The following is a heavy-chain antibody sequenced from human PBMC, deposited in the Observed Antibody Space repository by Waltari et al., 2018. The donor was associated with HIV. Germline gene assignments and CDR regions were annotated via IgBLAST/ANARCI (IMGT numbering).Heavy chain of an antibody. Sequence: EVQLVQSGAEVKKPGESLRISCKGSGYSFTSYWISWVRQMPGKGLEWMGRIEPRDSNTNYSPSFQGQVTISAYKSISTAYLKWSSLKSSDTARYYCARHRYSYGHRGYNYGMDGWGQGTTVTVSS. CDR2: IEPRDSNT. V-gene: IGHV5-10-1*04. D-gene: IGHD5-18*01. CDR3: ARHRYSYGHRGYNYGMDG. CDR1: GYSFTSYW. J-gene: IGHJ6*02.